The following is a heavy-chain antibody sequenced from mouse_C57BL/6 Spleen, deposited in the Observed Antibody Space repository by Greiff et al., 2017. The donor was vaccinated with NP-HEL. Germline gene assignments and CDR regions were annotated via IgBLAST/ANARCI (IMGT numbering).Heavy chain of an antibody. D-gene: IGHD2-2*01. CDR3: ARGATMVTTGDYFDY. J-gene: IGHJ2*01. V-gene: IGHV1-80*01. CDR1: GYAFSSYW. CDR2: IYPGDGDT. Sequence: QVQLQQSGAELVKPGASVKISCKASGYAFSSYWMNWVKQRPGKGLEWIGQIYPGDGDTNYNGKFKGKATLTADKSSSTAYMQLSSLTSEDSAVYFCARGATMVTTGDYFDYWGQGTTLTVSS.